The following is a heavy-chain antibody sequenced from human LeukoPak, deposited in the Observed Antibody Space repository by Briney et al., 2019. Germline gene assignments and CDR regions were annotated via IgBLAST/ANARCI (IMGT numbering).Heavy chain of an antibody. V-gene: IGHV1-2*02. CDR3: ARGQDDY. CDR1: GYHFKGHY. CDR2: MNPESGGT. Sequence: GASVKVSCKGSGYHFKGHYLHWVRQAPGQGLEWMGWMNPESGGTKYAPKFEGRVAMARDTSISTAYMELSRLRYDDTAVYYCARGQDDYWGQGTLVTVSS. J-gene: IGHJ4*02.